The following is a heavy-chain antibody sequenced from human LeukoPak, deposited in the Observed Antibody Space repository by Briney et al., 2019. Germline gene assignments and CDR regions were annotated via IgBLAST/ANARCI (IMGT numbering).Heavy chain of an antibody. CDR3: ARAEWGVVPAAMRTKYYYYMDV. J-gene: IGHJ6*03. D-gene: IGHD2-2*01. V-gene: IGHV4-39*07. CDR2: IYTSGST. CDR1: GGSISSSSYY. Sequence: KASETLSLTCTVSGGSISSSSYYWGWIRQPPGKGLEWIGRIYTSGSTNYNPSLKSRVTISVDTSKNQFSLKLSSVTAADTAVYYCARAEWGVVPAAMRTKYYYYMDVWGKGTTVTVSS.